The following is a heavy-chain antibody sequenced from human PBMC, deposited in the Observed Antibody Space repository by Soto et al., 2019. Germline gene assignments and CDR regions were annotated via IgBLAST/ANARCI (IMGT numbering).Heavy chain of an antibody. D-gene: IGHD6-13*01. J-gene: IGHJ4*02. CDR3: TTDWVYSTDWLGY. Sequence: GGSLRLSCGVFGFMFSNAWMKWVRQDPGKGLEWVGRIKSKTDGGTTDYAAPVKGRFTISRDDSKNMLYLQMNSLKTEDTAVYYWTTDWVYSTDWLGYWGQGTLVTVSS. V-gene: IGHV3-15*07. CDR2: IKSKTDGGTT. CDR1: GFMFSNAW.